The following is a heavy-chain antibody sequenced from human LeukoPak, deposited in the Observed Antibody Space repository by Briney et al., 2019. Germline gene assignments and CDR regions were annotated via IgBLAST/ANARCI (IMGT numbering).Heavy chain of an antibody. J-gene: IGHJ4*02. Sequence: SETLSLTCAVSGYSISSGYYWGWIRQPPGKGLEWIGNIYHSGSTNYNPSLKSRVTISVDTSKNQFSLNLTSVTAADTAVYYCARRQSGYRDYWGQGTLVTVSS. CDR2: IYHSGST. D-gene: IGHD3-22*01. CDR1: GYSISSGYY. CDR3: ARRQSGYRDY. V-gene: IGHV4-38-2*01.